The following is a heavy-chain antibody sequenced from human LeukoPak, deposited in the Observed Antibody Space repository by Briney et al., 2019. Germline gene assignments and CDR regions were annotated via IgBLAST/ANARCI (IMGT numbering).Heavy chain of an antibody. J-gene: IGHJ4*02. CDR2: ISGSGGST. V-gene: IGHV3-23*01. CDR1: GFTFGSYA. Sequence: GRSLRLSCAASGFTFGSYAMSWVRQAPGKGLEWVSSISGSGGSTSYADSVKGRFTISRDNSKNTLYLQMNSLRAEDTAVYFCAKDKDYVWGGYRYMGSFDYWGQGTLVTVSS. D-gene: IGHD3-16*02. CDR3: AKDKDYVWGGYRYMGSFDY.